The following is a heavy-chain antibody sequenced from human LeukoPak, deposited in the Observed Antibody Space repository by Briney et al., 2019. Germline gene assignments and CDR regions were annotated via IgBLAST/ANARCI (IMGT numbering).Heavy chain of an antibody. Sequence: GGSLRLSCAASGFTFTNYAMYWVRQAPGKGLEWVSAVSGRDDSTYYADSVKGRFTISRDTSKNTLFLQMNSLRAEDTAVYYCAKWGDYDILTGYYDPDYWGQGTPVTVSS. J-gene: IGHJ4*02. CDR2: VSGRDDST. CDR1: GFTFTNYA. CDR3: AKWGDYDILTGYYDPDY. D-gene: IGHD3-9*01. V-gene: IGHV3-23*01.